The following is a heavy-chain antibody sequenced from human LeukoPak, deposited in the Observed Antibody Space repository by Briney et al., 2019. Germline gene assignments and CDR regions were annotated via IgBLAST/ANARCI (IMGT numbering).Heavy chain of an antibody. CDR3: ARASFYYGLGEWFDP. V-gene: IGHV4-4*02. CDR2: IYHSGST. Sequence: SETLSLTCAVSGGSISSSNWWSWVRQPPGKGLEWIGEIYHSGSTNYNPSLKSRVTISVDKSKNQFSLKLSSVTAADTAVYYCARASFYYGLGEWFDPWGQGTLVTVSS. D-gene: IGHD3-16*01. CDR1: GGSISSSNW. J-gene: IGHJ5*02.